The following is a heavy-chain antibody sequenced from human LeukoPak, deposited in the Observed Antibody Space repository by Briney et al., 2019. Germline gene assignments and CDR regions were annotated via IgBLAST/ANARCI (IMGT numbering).Heavy chain of an antibody. CDR3: ARVPSRVGMDV. CDR2: INAGNGNT. V-gene: IGHV1-3*01. Sequence: ASVTVSCKASGYTFTSYAMHWVRQAPGQRLEWMGWINAGNGNTKYSQKFQGRVTITRDTSASTAYMELSSLRSEDTAVYYCARVPSRVGMDVWGQGTTVTVSS. CDR1: GYTFTSYA. J-gene: IGHJ6*02.